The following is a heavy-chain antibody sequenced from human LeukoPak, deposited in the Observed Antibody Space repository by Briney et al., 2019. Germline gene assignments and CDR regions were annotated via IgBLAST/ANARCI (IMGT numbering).Heavy chain of an antibody. D-gene: IGHD3-3*01. CDR2: ISAYNGNT. V-gene: IGHV1-18*04. CDR3: ARDHHYDFWSGYSSLYYYYGMDV. J-gene: IGHJ6*02. CDR1: EYTFTSYY. Sequence: GASVKVSCKASEYTFTSYYMHWVRQAPGQGLEWMGWISAYNGNTNYAQKLQGRVTMTTDTSTSTAYMELRSLRSDDTAVYYCARDHHYDFWSGYSSLYYYYGMDVWGQGTTVTVSS.